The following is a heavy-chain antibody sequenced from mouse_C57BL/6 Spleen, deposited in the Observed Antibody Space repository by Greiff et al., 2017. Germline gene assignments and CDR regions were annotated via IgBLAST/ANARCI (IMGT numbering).Heavy chain of an antibody. J-gene: IGHJ4*01. V-gene: IGHV1-85*01. Sequence: VKLMESGPELVKPGASVKLSCKASGYTFTSYDINWVKQRPGQGLEWIGWIYPRDGSTKYNEKFKGKATLTVDTSSSTAYMELHSLTSEDSAVYFCARHPRGAMDYWGQGTSVTVSS. CDR1: GYTFTSYD. CDR2: IYPRDGST. CDR3: ARHPRGAMDY.